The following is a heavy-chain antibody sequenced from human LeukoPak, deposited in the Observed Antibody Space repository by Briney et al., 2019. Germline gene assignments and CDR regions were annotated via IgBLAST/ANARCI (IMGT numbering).Heavy chain of an antibody. D-gene: IGHD2-21*01. CDR2: INHSGST. CDR1: GGSISSSSYY. CDR3: ARWSGAIHVFDP. V-gene: IGHV4-39*07. Sequence: SETLSLTCTVSGGSISSSSYYWGWIRQSPGKGLEWIGEINHSGSTIYTPSLKSRDTISVDTSKNQFSLQLTSVTAADTAVYYCARWSGAIHVFDPWGQGALVTVSS. J-gene: IGHJ5*02.